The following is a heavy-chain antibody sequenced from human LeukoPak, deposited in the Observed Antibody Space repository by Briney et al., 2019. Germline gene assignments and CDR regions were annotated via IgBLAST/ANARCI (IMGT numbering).Heavy chain of an antibody. CDR3: ARHYKDITDFDY. CDR2: IYYSGST. V-gene: IGHV4-59*08. Sequence: SETLSLTCTVSGGSISSYYWSWIRQPPGKGLEWIGYIYYSGSTNYNPSLKSRATISVDTSKNQFSLKPSSVTAADTAVYYCARHYKDITDFDYWGQGTLVTVSS. J-gene: IGHJ4*02. CDR1: GGSISSYY. D-gene: IGHD2-15*01.